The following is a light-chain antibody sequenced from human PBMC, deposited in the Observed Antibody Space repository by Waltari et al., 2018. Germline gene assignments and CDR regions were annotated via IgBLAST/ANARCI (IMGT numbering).Light chain of an antibody. J-gene: IGLJ3*02. CDR2: RNN. Sequence: QSVLTQPPSASGTPGQRVTISCSGSRSNIGNTYVYWYQQLPGTAPKLLIYRNNQRPSGVPDRFSGSKSGTSASLAISGRRSEDEADYYCAAWDDSLSGRVFGGGTKVTVL. V-gene: IGLV1-47*01. CDR1: RSNIGNTY. CDR3: AAWDDSLSGRV.